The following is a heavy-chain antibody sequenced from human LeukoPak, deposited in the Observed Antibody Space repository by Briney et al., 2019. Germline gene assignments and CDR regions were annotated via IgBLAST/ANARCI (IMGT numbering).Heavy chain of an antibody. CDR3: AKDGPLTGYCSGGSCYSFDY. V-gene: IGHV3-48*03. J-gene: IGHJ4*02. D-gene: IGHD2-15*01. CDR1: GFTFSNYE. CDR2: ISSSGTSI. Sequence: GGSLRLSCAASGFTFSNYEMNWVRQAPGKGLEWVSYISSSGTSIYYADSVKGRFTISRDNAKNSLYLQMNSLRAEDTAVYYCAKDGPLTGYCSGGSCYSFDYWGQGTLVTVSS.